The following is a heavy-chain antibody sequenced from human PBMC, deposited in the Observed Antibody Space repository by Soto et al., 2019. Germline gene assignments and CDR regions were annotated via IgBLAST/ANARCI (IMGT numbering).Heavy chain of an antibody. CDR2: INPNCGTA. V-gene: IGHV1-69*05. D-gene: IGHD4-17*01. CDR3: ATLNGDYRYIAFDI. CDR1: GGTFSSYA. Sequence: GASVKVSCKASGGTFSSYAISWVRQAPGQGLEWMGWINPNCGTANYAQKFQGRVTMTRNKSISTAYMELSSLRSENTAVYYCATLNGDYRYIAFDIWGQGTMVTVSS. J-gene: IGHJ3*02.